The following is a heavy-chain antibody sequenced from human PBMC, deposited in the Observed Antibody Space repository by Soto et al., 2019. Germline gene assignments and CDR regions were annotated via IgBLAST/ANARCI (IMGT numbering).Heavy chain of an antibody. CDR2: ISGSGGST. CDR3: AKDYYGSGSPTHLWYFDL. CDR1: GFTFSSYA. V-gene: IGHV3-23*01. Sequence: GGSLRLSCAASGFTFSSYAMSWVRQAPGKGLEWVSAISGSGGSTYYADSVKGRFTISRDNSKNTLYLQMNSLRAEDTAVYYCAKDYYGSGSPTHLWYFDLWGRGTLVTVSS. D-gene: IGHD3-10*01. J-gene: IGHJ2*01.